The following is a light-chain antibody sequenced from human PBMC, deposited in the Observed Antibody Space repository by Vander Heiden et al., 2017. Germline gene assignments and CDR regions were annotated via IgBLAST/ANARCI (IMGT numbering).Light chain of an antibody. CDR2: DSN. CDR1: SSNIGNNY. CDR3: ATWDDSLSAVV. V-gene: IGLV1-51*01. J-gene: IGLJ3*02. Sequence: QSVLTQPPSVSAASGQKVTISCSGGSSNIGNNYISWYQHLPGTAPKLLIYDSNKRPSGIPDRFIGSKSGTSATLGITGLQTGDEADYYCATWDDSLSAVVFGGGTKLTVL.